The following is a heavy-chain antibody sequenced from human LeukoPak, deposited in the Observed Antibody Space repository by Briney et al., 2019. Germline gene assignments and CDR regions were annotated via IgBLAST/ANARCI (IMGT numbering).Heavy chain of an antibody. Sequence: GGSLRLSCAASGFIFSNYVMNWVRQAPGKGLEWVASISGEGSITYYADSVKGRFTISRDNSKNTLYLQMNSLRAEDTAVYHCAKDQEQWLVLYYFDYWGQGTLVTVSS. J-gene: IGHJ4*02. V-gene: IGHV3-23*01. CDR3: AKDQEQWLVLYYFDY. D-gene: IGHD6-19*01. CDR2: ISGEGSIT. CDR1: GFIFSNYV.